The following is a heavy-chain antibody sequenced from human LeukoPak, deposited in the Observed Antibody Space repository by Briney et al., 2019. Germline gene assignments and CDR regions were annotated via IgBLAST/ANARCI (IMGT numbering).Heavy chain of an antibody. Sequence: ASVTVSCKASGYSFTSYYMHWVRQAPGQGLEWMGIIDPSGGSTNYAQKFQGRITMTRDTSTSTVYMELSSLRSEDTAIYCCAGLGSGSSPIIDFDYWGQGTLVTVSS. V-gene: IGHV1-46*01. CDR1: GYSFTSYY. CDR3: AGLGSGSSPIIDFDY. CDR2: IDPSGGST. D-gene: IGHD3-10*01. J-gene: IGHJ4*02.